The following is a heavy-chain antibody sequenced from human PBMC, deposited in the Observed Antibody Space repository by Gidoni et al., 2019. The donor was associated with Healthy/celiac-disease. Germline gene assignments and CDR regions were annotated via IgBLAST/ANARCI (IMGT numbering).Heavy chain of an antibody. D-gene: IGHD2-2*02. CDR3: ARGRVPAAIYIDY. CDR1: GGSFSGYY. CDR2: INHSGST. J-gene: IGHJ4*02. Sequence: QVQLQQWGAGLLKPSETLSLTCAVYGGSFSGYYWSWIRQPPGKGLDWIGEINHSGSTNYNPSLKSRVTISVDTSKNQFSLKLSSVTAADTAVYYCARGRVPAAIYIDYGGQGTLVTVSS. V-gene: IGHV4-34*01.